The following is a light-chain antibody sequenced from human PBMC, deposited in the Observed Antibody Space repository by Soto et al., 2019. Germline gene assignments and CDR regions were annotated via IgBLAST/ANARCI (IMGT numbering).Light chain of an antibody. CDR2: EVS. V-gene: IGLV2-14*01. CDR1: SSDVGAYNY. Sequence: QSVLTQPASVSGSPGQSITISCTGTSSDVGAYNYVSWFQQHPGKAPTLIISEVSNRPSGVSNRFSGSKSGNAASLTISGLQAEDEADYYCCSYAASGSLLFGGGTQLTVL. J-gene: IGLJ2*01. CDR3: CSYAASGSLL.